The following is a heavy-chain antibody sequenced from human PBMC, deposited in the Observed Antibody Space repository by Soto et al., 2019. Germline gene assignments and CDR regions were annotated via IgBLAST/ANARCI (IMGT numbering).Heavy chain of an antibody. CDR3: ARKEMTTLPNFDY. D-gene: IGHD4-17*01. CDR1: GYTFTGYY. CDR2: INPNGGST. V-gene: IGHV1-2*02. J-gene: IGHJ4*02. Sequence: ASVKVSCKASGYTFTGYYLHWVRQAPGQDLEWMGWINPNGGSTNSAQKFQGRVTMTRDTSITTAYMELSRLNSDDTAVYYCARKEMTTLPNFDYWGQGTRVTVSS.